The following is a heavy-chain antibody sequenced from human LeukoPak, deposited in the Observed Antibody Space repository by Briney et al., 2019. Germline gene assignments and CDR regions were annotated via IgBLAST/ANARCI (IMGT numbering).Heavy chain of an antibody. CDR1: GGSISTSSYY. Sequence: SETLSLTCTVSGGSISTSSYYWGWIRQPTGKGLEWIAYIYYSGTTYYNPSLKSRVTISVDTSKNQFSLKLSSVTAADTAVYYCARVAHDLYPYYFDYWGQGTLVTVSS. J-gene: IGHJ4*02. CDR2: IYYSGTT. CDR3: ARVAHDLYPYYFDY. V-gene: IGHV4-39*07. D-gene: IGHD5/OR15-5a*01.